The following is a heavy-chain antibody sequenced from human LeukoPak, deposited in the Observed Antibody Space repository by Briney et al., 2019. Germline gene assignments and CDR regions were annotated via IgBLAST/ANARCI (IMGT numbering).Heavy chain of an antibody. CDR3: ARATIVVGPPDY. CDR1: GGSISSSSYY. Sequence: SETLSLTCTVSGGSISSSSYYWGWIRQPPGKGLEWIGSIYYSGSTYYNPSLKSRVTISVDTSKNQFSLKLSSVTAADTAVYYCARATIVVGPPDYWGQGTLVTVSS. J-gene: IGHJ4*02. V-gene: IGHV4-39*07. CDR2: IYYSGST. D-gene: IGHD3-22*01.